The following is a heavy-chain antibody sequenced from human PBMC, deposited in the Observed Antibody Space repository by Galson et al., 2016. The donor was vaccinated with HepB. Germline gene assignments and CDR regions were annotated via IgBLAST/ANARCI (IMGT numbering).Heavy chain of an antibody. V-gene: IGHV1-18*01. CDR3: ASEPVLVGESIDY. D-gene: IGHD1-26*01. Sequence: SVKVSCKASGYRFNSYGISWVRQAPGQGLEWMGWINPYNANTNYAQKFQGRVTMTADTPTDTAYMELRSLRSDDTAVYYCASEPVLVGESIDYWGQGTLVTVSS. CDR2: INPYNANT. J-gene: IGHJ4*02. CDR1: GYRFNSYG.